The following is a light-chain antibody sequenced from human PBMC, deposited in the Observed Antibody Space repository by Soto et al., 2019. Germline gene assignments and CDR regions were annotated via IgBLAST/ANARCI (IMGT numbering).Light chain of an antibody. CDR2: TAS. Sequence: AIRMTQSPSSFSASTGDRITITCRASQGISTYLGWYQQKPGKAPKLLIYTASTLQSGVPSRFSGSGYGTDFTLTISCLQSEDFATYYCQQYYSYPWTFGQGTKVEI. V-gene: IGKV1-8*01. CDR1: QGISTY. J-gene: IGKJ1*01. CDR3: QQYYSYPWT.